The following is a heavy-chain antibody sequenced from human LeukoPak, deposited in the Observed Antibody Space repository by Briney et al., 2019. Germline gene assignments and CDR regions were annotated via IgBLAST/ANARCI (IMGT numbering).Heavy chain of an antibody. J-gene: IGHJ5*02. CDR1: GYSFTSYW. CDR2: IYPGDSDT. Sequence: GESLKISCKGPGYSFTSYWIGWVRQMPGKGLEWMGIIYPGDSDTRYSPSFQGQVTISADKSISTAYLQWSSLKASDTAMYYCARTYYDYVWGSPNWFDPWGQGTLVTVSS. CDR3: ARTYYDYVWGSPNWFDP. D-gene: IGHD3-16*01. V-gene: IGHV5-51*01.